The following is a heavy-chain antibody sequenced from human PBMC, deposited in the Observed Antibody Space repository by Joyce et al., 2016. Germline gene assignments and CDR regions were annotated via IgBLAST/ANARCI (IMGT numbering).Heavy chain of an antibody. V-gene: IGHV3-21*01. CDR3: AGGVVDDFHI. D-gene: IGHD3-16*01. CDR2: IISSIAYI. Sequence: EVQLVESGGGLVKPGGSLRFSCAASGFTFYSYSMNWVRQAPVKVVEWGASIISSIAYIYYTVSVNGRFTSSRDNANNSLYLQMNSLRADDTAVYYCAGGVVDDFHILGRGTMVTVSS. CDR1: GFTFYSYS. J-gene: IGHJ3*02.